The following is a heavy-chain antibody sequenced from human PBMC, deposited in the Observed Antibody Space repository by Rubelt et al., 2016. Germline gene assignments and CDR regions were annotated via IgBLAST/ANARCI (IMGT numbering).Heavy chain of an antibody. Sequence: GKGLEWVSYISSSSSTIYYADSVKGRFTISRDNAKNSLYLQMNSLRAEDTAVYYCARVQMDWGQGTLVTVSS. V-gene: IGHV3-48*01. D-gene: IGHD5-24*01. J-gene: IGHJ4*02. CDR2: ISSSSSTI. CDR3: ARVQMD.